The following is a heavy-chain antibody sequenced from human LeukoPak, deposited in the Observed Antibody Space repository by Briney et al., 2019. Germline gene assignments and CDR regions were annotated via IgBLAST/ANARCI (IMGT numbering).Heavy chain of an antibody. D-gene: IGHD3-22*01. J-gene: IGHJ4*02. CDR3: SRVGNSGGYYYPLDY. CDR2: TRNKANSYTT. CDR1: GLKYSDAW. Sequence: GGSLRLSCEVFGLKYSDAWMSWVRQAPGKGLEWVGRTRNKANSYTTEYAASVKDRFTISRDDSKNSLYLQMNSLKTEDTAVYYCSRVGNSGGYYYPLDYWGQGTLVTVSS. V-gene: IGHV3-72*01.